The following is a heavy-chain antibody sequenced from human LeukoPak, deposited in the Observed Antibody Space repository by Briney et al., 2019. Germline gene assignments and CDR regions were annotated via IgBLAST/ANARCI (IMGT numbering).Heavy chain of an antibody. D-gene: IGHD3-10*01. CDR2: IYYSGST. CDR3: ARDMGYCSGSRNYHYYGMDV. CDR1: GGSISSYY. Sequence: SETLSLTCTVSGGSISSYYWSWIRQPPGKGLEWIGYIYYSGSTNYNPSLKSRVTISVDTSKSQFSLKLSSVTAADTAVYYCARDMGYCSGSRNYHYYGMDVWGQGTTVTVSS. J-gene: IGHJ6*02. V-gene: IGHV4-59*01.